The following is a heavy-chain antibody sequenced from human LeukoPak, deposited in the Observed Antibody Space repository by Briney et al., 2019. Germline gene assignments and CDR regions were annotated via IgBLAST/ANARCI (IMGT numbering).Heavy chain of an antibody. J-gene: IGHJ4*02. V-gene: IGHV4-39*01. CDR3: ARGIQDSSGWYNPYYFDY. D-gene: IGHD6-19*01. CDR1: GGSISSSSYY. Sequence: PSETLSLTCTVSGGSISSSSYYWGWIRQPPGKGLEWIGSIYYSGSTYYNPSLKSRVTISVDTSKNQFSLKLSSVTAADTAVYYCARGIQDSSGWYNPYYFDYWGQGTLVTVPS. CDR2: IYYSGST.